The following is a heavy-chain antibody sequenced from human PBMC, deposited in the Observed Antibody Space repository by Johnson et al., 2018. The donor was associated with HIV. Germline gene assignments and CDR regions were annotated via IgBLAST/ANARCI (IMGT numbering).Heavy chain of an antibody. D-gene: IGHD3-16*02. V-gene: IGHV3-33*01. CDR1: GFIFSTYG. CDR2: MWYDGSNK. J-gene: IGHJ3*02. CDR3: ARGLVIVGALPDAFDI. Sequence: QVQLVESGGGVVQPGRSLRLSCAASGFIFSTYGIHWVRQAPGKGLEWVAGMWYDGSNKDYADSVKGRFTISRDNSKNTLYLQMNSLRAEDTAVYYCARGLVIVGALPDAFDIWGQGTMVTVSS.